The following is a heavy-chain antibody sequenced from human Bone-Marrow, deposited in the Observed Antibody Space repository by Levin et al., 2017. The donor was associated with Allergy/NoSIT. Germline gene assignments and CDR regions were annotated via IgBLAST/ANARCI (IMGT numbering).Heavy chain of an antibody. D-gene: IGHD2/OR15-2a*01. CDR3: AHTLLGWFLP. CDR2: MYWDAAP. CDR1: GFSLSTSGVG. Sequence: TRVKPTQTLTLTCTFSGFSLSTSGVGVGGIRKRKGKEVEGCVGMYWDAAPRYSPSLKSRLTITKDTSKNQVVLTMTNMDPVDTATYYCAHTLLGWFLPWGQGTLVTVSS. J-gene: IGHJ5*02. V-gene: IGHV2-5*02.